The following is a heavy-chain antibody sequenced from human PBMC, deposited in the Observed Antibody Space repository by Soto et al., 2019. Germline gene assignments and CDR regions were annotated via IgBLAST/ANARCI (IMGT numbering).Heavy chain of an antibody. CDR3: ARSYYYGSGSPIAPFDY. CDR1: GGTFSSYT. D-gene: IGHD3-10*01. Sequence: QVQLVQSGAEVKKPGSSVKVSCKASGGTFSSYTISWVRQAPGQGLEWMGRIIPILGIANYAQKFQGRVTITAXXSXSXXYMERSSLRSEDTAVYYCARSYYYGSGSPIAPFDYWGQGTLVTVSS. J-gene: IGHJ4*02. CDR2: IIPILGIA. V-gene: IGHV1-69*02.